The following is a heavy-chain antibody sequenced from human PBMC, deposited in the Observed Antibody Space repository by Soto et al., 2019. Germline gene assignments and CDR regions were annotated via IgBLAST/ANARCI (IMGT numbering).Heavy chain of an antibody. CDR3: ARSYCRDGVRCNWFDP. Sequence: QVQLQESGPGLVKPSETLSLTCTVSGGSMTTYYWGWIRQPPGKGLEWIGYINYSGNTKYNSSLKSRVTISVDTSKNQFSLKLTSVTAADTAVYYCARSYCRDGVRCNWFDPWGQGTLVTVSS. J-gene: IGHJ5*02. CDR1: GGSMTTYY. CDR2: INYSGNT. V-gene: IGHV4-59*01. D-gene: IGHD2-15*01.